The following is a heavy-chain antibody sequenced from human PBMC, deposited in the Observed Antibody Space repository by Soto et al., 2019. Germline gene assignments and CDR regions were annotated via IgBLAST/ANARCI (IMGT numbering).Heavy chain of an antibody. CDR1: WGTSIGHC. CDR3: ARVGSSGWAPDY. J-gene: IGHJ4*02. D-gene: IGHD6-19*01. CDR2: IFYSGST. V-gene: IGHV4-59*11. Sequence: SEPLSRRWSVAWGTSIGHCGIWILQPPGEGMEWIGYIFYSGSTTYNDNPSLKSRVTISVDTSKNQFSLRLSSVTAADTAVYYCARVGSSGWAPDYSGEATLGTV.